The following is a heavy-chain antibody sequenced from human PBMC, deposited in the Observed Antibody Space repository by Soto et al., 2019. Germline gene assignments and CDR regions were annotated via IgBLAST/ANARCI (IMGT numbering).Heavy chain of an antibody. CDR3: ARPVEPFYYYGMDV. J-gene: IGHJ6*02. V-gene: IGHV3-30-3*01. CDR1: GVNFSTYA. CDR2: ISYDGSDK. Sequence: SLRLSCAASGVNFSTYAMEWVRQAPGKGLEWVALISYDGSDKYYADSVKGRFTISRDNSKNTLYLQMNSLRLEDTAVYYCARPVEPFYYYGMDVWGQGTTVTVSS.